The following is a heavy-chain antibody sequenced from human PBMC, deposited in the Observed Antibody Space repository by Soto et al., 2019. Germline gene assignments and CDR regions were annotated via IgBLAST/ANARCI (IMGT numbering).Heavy chain of an antibody. CDR1: GFSFSNYA. CDR3: AQAPEYASRGYYFDYFDY. Sequence: PGGSRRRSCAAAGFSFSNYAMSWVRQAPGKGLEWVSTISGSGGTTYYADSVKRRFTISKDNSKHTVYVEMATLRAEDTAVYYRAQAPEYASRGYYFDYFDYCVQGTVVTV. CDR2: ISGSGGTT. J-gene: IGHJ4*02. V-gene: IGHV3-23*01. D-gene: IGHD3-22*01.